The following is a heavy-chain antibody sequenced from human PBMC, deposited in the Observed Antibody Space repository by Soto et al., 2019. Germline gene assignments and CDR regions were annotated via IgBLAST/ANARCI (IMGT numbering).Heavy chain of an antibody. CDR1: GYSFTSYW. J-gene: IGHJ6*02. CDR3: ARRGTVTQNYYYYYGMDV. D-gene: IGHD4-4*01. V-gene: IGHV5-51*01. Sequence: HGESLKISCKGSGYSFTSYWIGWVRQMPGKGLEWMGIIYPGDSDTRYSPSFQGQVTISADKSISTAYLQWSSLKASDTAMYYCARRGTVTQNYYYYYGMDVWGQGTTVTVSS. CDR2: IYPGDSDT.